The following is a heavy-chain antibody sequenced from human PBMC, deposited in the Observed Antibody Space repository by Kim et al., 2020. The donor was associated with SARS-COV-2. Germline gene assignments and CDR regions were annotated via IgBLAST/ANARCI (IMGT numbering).Heavy chain of an antibody. D-gene: IGHD6-13*01. CDR3: ARDSQYSSSWTGRGPARAEYFQH. V-gene: IGHV3-53*01. CDR1: GFTVSSNY. CDR2: IYSGGST. Sequence: GGSLRLSCAASGFTVSSNYMSWVRQAPGKGLEWVSVIYSGGSTYYADSVKGRFTISRDNSKNTLYLQMNSLRAEDTAVYYCARDSQYSSSWTGRGPARAEYFQHWGQGTLVTVSS. J-gene: IGHJ1*01.